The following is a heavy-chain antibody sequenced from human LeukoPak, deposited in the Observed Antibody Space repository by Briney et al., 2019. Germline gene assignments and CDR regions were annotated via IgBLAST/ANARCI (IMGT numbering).Heavy chain of an antibody. J-gene: IGHJ4*02. CDR2: IGTAADT. CDR3: ARGGAVAGNNYFDH. D-gene: IGHD6-19*01. V-gene: IGHV3-13*01. Sequence: GGSLRLSCAASRFTFSSYDMHWVRQGTGKGLEWVSGIGTAADTYYLDSVKGRFTISRENAKNSLYLQMNSLRAGDTAVYYCARGGAVAGNNYFDHWGQGTLVTVTS. CDR1: RFTFSSYD.